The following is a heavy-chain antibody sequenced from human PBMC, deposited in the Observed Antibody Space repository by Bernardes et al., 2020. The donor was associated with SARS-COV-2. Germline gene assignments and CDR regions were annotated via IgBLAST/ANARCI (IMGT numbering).Heavy chain of an antibody. CDR3: ARAAPYGDFPFFYYYYGMDV. CDR1: GGSFSGYY. CDR2: INHSGST. D-gene: IGHD4-17*01. Sequence: ETLSLTCAVYGGSFSGYYWSWIRQPPGKGLEWIGEINHSGSTNYNPSLKSRVTISVDTSKNQFSLKLSSVTAADTAVYYCARAAPYGDFPFFYYYYGMDVWGQGTTVTVSS. J-gene: IGHJ6*02. V-gene: IGHV4-34*01.